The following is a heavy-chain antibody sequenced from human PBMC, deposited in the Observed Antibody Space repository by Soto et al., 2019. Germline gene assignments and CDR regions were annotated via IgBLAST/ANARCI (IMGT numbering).Heavy chain of an antibody. V-gene: IGHV4-59*01. CDR2: IYDGDST. CDR3: TTQGFGGLHGLVDV. CDR1: GGSISGFY. Sequence: SETLSLTCTVSGGSISGFYWSWIRQSPGKGLEWIGYIYDGDSTNYNPSLESRVIISVDTSKNHFSLRLSSVTAADTAVYYCTTQGFGGLHGLVDVWGQGTTVTVSS. J-gene: IGHJ6*02. D-gene: IGHD3-10*01.